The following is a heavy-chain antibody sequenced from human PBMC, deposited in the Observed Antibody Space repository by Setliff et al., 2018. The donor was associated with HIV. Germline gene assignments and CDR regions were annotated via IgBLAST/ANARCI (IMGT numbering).Heavy chain of an antibody. CDR3: ASVLRYYGSGSYPFGY. CDR2: IKQDGSEK. J-gene: IGHJ4*02. D-gene: IGHD3-10*01. Sequence: RLSCAASGFTFSTYWMSWVRQAPGKGLEWVANIKQDGSEKYYVDSVKGRFTTSRDNAKNSMYLQMNSLRAEETAVYYCASVLRYYGSGSYPFGYWGQGTLFTVSS. V-gene: IGHV3-7*01. CDR1: GFTFSTYW.